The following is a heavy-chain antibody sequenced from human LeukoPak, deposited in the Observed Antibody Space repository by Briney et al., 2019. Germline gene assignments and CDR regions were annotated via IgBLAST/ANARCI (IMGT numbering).Heavy chain of an antibody. D-gene: IGHD3-22*01. J-gene: IGHJ4*02. CDR3: ARTYSDSSVYRPVDY. CDR1: GFSFSHYC. Sequence: GGSLRLSCAASGFSFSHYCMSWVRQAPGKGLEWVASMKEGGSDKYYVDPVKGRFTISRDNAKNSLYLQMNSLRAEDTAVYYCARTYSDSSVYRPVDYWGQGTLVTVSS. V-gene: IGHV3-7*01. CDR2: MKEGGSDK.